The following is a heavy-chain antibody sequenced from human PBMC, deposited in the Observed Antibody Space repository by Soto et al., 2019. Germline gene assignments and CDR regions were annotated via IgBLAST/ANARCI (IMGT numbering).Heavy chain of an antibody. V-gene: IGHV1-18*01. CDR2: ISAYNGNT. J-gene: IGHJ4*02. Sequence: ASVKVSCKASGYTFTSYGISWVRQAPGQGLEWMGWISAYNGNTNYAQKLQGRVTMTTDTSTSTAYMELRSLRSDDTAVYYCARVGRYYYGSGSYYHFDYWGQGTLVTVSS. D-gene: IGHD3-10*01. CDR3: ARVGRYYYGSGSYYHFDY. CDR1: GYTFTSYG.